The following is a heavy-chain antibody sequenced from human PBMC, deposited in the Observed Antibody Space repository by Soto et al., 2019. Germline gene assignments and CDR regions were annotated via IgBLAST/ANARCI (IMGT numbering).Heavy chain of an antibody. J-gene: IGHJ6*02. Sequence: GGSLRLSCAASGFTFSTYGIHWVRQAPGKGLEWVAVISYDGNNKYYADSVTGRFTISRDNSKNMLDLQMNSLRAEDTAVYYCAKDPRVTTGIGYYYDGVDLWGQATTVTDSS. CDR3: AKDPRVTTGIGYYYDGVDL. V-gene: IGHV3-30*18. CDR2: ISYDGNNK. CDR1: GFTFSTYG. D-gene: IGHD1-1*01.